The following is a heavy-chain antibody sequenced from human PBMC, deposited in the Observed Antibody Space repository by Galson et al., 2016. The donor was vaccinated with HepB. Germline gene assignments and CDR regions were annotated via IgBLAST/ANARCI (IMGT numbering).Heavy chain of an antibody. D-gene: IGHD3-10*01. Sequence: SLRLSCAASGFTFSSSTMHWVRQSPGKGLEWVSYISSSGDTIYYADSVKGRFTISRDNAKNSLFLQMNSLRDEGTAVYYCARALFGSGSYWCMDVWGQGTTVTVSS. J-gene: IGHJ6*02. CDR1: GFTFSSST. V-gene: IGHV3-48*02. CDR2: ISSSGDTI. CDR3: ARALFGSGSYWCMDV.